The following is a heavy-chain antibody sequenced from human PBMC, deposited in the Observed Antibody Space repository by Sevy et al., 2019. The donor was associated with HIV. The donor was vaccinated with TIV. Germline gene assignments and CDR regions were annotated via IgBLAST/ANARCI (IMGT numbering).Heavy chain of an antibody. Sequence: GGSLRLSCAASGFTFNNYGMHWVRQAPGKGLEWVAVIWNDQINKHYADSVKGRFTISREKSKNTLYLQMNSLRAEDTVVYYCASLPNNYYDTSGSSGDDAFDLWGRGTMVTVSS. J-gene: IGHJ3*01. V-gene: IGHV3-33*01. CDR1: GFTFNNYG. D-gene: IGHD3-22*01. CDR2: IWNDQINK. CDR3: ASLPNNYYDTSGSSGDDAFDL.